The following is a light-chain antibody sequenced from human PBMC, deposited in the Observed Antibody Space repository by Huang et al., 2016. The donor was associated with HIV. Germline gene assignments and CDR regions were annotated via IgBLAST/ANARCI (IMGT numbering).Light chain of an antibody. CDR3: QQRSKWPLT. J-gene: IGKJ4*01. Sequence: EIVLTQSPVTLSLSPGARATLSCRASQSIGNYLAWYQQKSGQAPRLLSYDVSNRAAGVPARFSASGSETDFTLTMASLDPDDFAIYHCQQRSKWPLTFGGGTKVEMK. CDR2: DVS. CDR1: QSIGNY. V-gene: IGKV3-11*01.